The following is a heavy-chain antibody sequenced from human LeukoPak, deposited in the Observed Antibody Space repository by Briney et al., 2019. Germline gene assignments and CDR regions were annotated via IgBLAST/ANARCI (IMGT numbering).Heavy chain of an antibody. V-gene: IGHV4-4*07. CDR3: ARARCHSRRYCSSTSCYGFCWFDP. D-gene: IGHD2-2*01. Sequence: SETLSLTCTVSGGSISSYYWSWIRQPAGKGLEWIGRIYTSGSTNYSPSLKSRVTMSVDTSKNQFSLKLSSVTAADTAVYYCARARCHSRRYCSSTSCYGFCWFDPWGQGTLVTVSS. CDR1: GGSISSYY. J-gene: IGHJ5*02. CDR2: IYTSGST.